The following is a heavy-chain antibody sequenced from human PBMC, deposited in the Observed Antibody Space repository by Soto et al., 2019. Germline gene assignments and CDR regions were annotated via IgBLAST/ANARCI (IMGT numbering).Heavy chain of an antibody. J-gene: IGHJ6*02. V-gene: IGHV1-18*01. CDR2: ISAYNGNT. CDR3: ARSFGIAAAGSSYYYYGMDV. D-gene: IGHD6-13*01. CDR1: GYTFTSYG. Sequence: QVQLVQSGAEVKKPGASVKVSCKASGYTFTSYGISWVRQAPGQGLEWMGWISAYNGNTNYAQKLQGRVTMTTDTSPSTDYMELRSLRSDDTAVYYCARSFGIAAAGSSYYYYGMDVWGQGTTVTVSS.